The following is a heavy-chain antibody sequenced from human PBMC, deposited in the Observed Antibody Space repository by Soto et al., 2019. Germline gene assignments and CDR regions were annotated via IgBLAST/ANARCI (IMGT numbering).Heavy chain of an antibody. D-gene: IGHD6-6*01. Sequence: TGGSLILSCAASGFTFSSYWMHWVRQAPGKGLVWVSRINSDGSSTSYADSVKGRLTISRDNAKNTLYLQMNSLRAEDTAVYYCARDGYSSSRLGYNWFDPWGQGTLVTVSS. V-gene: IGHV3-74*01. CDR3: ARDGYSSSRLGYNWFDP. CDR2: INSDGSST. CDR1: GFTFSSYW. J-gene: IGHJ5*02.